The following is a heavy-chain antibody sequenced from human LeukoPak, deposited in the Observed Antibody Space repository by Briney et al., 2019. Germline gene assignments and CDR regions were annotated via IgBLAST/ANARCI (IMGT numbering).Heavy chain of an antibody. Sequence: ASVKVSCKASGYTYTSYDINWVRQATGQGLEWMGWMNPNSGNTGYAQKFQGRVTMTRNTSISTAYMELSSLRSEDTAVYYCARVSSAGDTGDYWGQGTLVTVSS. J-gene: IGHJ4*02. CDR1: GYTYTSYD. V-gene: IGHV1-8*01. CDR2: MNPNSGNT. D-gene: IGHD7-27*01. CDR3: ARVSSAGDTGDY.